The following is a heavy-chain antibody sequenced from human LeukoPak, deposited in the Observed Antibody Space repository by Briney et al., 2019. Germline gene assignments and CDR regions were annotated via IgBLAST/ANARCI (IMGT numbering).Heavy chain of an antibody. D-gene: IGHD2-2*02. Sequence: SETLSLTCTVSGGSISTYYWSWIRQPPGKGLERIGYIYDSWSTNYNPSLKSRVTISEDTSKRQFSLKLKSVTAADTAVYYCARVVGRYCSSTSCYIDYWGRGTLVTVST. CDR2: IYDSWST. CDR3: ARVVGRYCSSTSCYIDY. J-gene: IGHJ4*02. CDR1: GGSISTYY. V-gene: IGHV4-59*01.